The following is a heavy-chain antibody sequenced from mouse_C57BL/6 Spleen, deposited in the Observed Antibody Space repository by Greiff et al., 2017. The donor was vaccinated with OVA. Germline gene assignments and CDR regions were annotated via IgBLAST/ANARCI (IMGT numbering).Heavy chain of an antibody. J-gene: IGHJ2*01. Sequence: QVQLQQSGPELVKPGASVKISCKASGYAFSSSWMNWVQQRPGKGLEWIGRIYPGDGDTNYNGKFKGKATLTADKSSSTAYMQLSSLTSEDSAVYFCARLAYGNYYFDYWGQGTTLTVSS. V-gene: IGHV1-82*01. CDR1: GYAFSSSW. CDR3: ARLAYGNYYFDY. D-gene: IGHD2-1*01. CDR2: IYPGDGDT.